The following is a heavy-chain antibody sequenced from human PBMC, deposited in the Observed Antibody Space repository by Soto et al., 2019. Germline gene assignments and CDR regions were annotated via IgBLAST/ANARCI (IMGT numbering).Heavy chain of an antibody. Sequence: GGSLRLSCAASGFTFSSYAMHWVRQAPGKGLEYVSAISSNGGSTYYANSVKGRFTISRDNSKNTLYLQMGSLRAEDMAVYYCARDRGEGIAVAGRDFAYYFDYWGQGTLVTVSS. D-gene: IGHD6-19*01. CDR1: GFTFSSYA. V-gene: IGHV3-64*01. J-gene: IGHJ4*02. CDR3: ARDRGEGIAVAGRDFAYYFDY. CDR2: ISSNGGST.